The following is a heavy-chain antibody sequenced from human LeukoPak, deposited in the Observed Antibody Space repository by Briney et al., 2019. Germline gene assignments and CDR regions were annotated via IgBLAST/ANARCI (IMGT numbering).Heavy chain of an antibody. CDR3: ARAGSGWYDFDY. J-gene: IGHJ4*02. CDR2: IGTAGDT. V-gene: IGHV3-13*01. CDR1: GFTFSSYD. D-gene: IGHD6-19*01. Sequence: GGSLRLSCAASGFTFSSYDMHWVRQATGKGLKWVSAIGTAGDTYYPGSVKGRFTISRENAKNSLYLQMNSLRAGDTAVYYCARAGSGWYDFDYWGQGTLVTVSS.